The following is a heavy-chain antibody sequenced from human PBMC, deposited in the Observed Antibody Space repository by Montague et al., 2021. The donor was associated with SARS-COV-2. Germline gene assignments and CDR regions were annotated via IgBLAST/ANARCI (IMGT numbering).Heavy chain of an antibody. D-gene: IGHD3-16*01. J-gene: IGHJ6*02. Sequence: SETLSLTCAVYGGSLSGFSWNWVRQPPGKGLEWIGEVNHSGGTKYSAALKSRVTISVDASKNQFSLKLTSVTAPDTAVYYCVRLGEGVVTPPVLGLEPYYYYYYMDVWGQGTTVTVSS. CDR2: VNHSGGT. CDR3: VRLGEGVVTPPVLGLEPYYYYYYMDV. CDR1: GGSLSGFS. V-gene: IGHV4-34*01.